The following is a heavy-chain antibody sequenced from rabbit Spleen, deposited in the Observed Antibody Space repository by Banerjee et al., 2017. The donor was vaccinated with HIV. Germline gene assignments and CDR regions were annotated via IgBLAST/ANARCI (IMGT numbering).Heavy chain of an antibody. D-gene: IGHD8-1*01. Sequence: QLEESAGGLVQPGGSLKLSCKASGFTLSSYYMNWVRQAPGKGLEWIGYIDPVFGITYYANWVNGRFSISRENAQNTVLLQMTSLTAADTATYFCARDGAGGSYGYFDLWGPGTLVTVS. V-gene: IGHV1S7*01. CDR3: ARDGAGGSYGYFDL. CDR1: GFTLSSYY. CDR2: IDPVFGIT. J-gene: IGHJ4*01.